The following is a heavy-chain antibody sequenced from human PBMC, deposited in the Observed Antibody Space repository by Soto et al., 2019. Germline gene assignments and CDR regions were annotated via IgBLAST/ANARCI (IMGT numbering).Heavy chain of an antibody. CDR3: ARGIDYEDYYYYYMDA. D-gene: IGHD4-17*01. J-gene: IGHJ6*03. CDR1: GGSISSSSYY. CDR2: IYYSGST. V-gene: IGHV4-39*01. Sequence: SETLSLTCTVSGGSISSSSYYWGWIRQPPGKGLEWIGSIYYSGSTYYNPSLKSRVTISVDTSKNQFSLKLSSVTAADTAVYYCARGIDYEDYYYYYMDAWGKGTTVTVSS.